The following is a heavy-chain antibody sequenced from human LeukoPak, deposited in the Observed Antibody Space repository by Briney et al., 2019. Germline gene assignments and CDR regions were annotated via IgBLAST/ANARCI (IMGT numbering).Heavy chain of an antibody. Sequence: SETLSLTCTVSGGSISSSSYYWGWIRQPPGKGLEWIGSIYYSGSTNYNPSLKSRVTISVDTSKNQSSLKLSSVTAADTAVYYCARGAGVEMATIGSFDYWGQGTLVTVSS. CDR2: IYYSGST. D-gene: IGHD5-24*01. V-gene: IGHV4-39*07. CDR3: ARGAGVEMATIGSFDY. CDR1: GGSISSSSYY. J-gene: IGHJ4*02.